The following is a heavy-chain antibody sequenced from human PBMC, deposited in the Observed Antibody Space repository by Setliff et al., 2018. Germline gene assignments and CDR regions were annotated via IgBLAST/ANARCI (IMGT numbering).Heavy chain of an antibody. CDR3: ARSRYTNRWYEMSAMDV. D-gene: IGHD6-13*01. V-gene: IGHV3-23*01. CDR1: GFIFTKYA. CDR2: ISGRDSST. Sequence: GGSLRLSCAASGFIFTKYAMSWVRLAPGKGLEWVSAISGRDSSTYYADSVKGRFTISRDNSKNTLYLQMNSLRPEDTALYYCARSRYTNRWYEMSAMDVWGKGTTVTVSS. J-gene: IGHJ6*03.